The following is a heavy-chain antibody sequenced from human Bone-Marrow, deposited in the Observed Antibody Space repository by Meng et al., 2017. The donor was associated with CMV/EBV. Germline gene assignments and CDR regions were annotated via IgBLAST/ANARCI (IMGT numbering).Heavy chain of an antibody. J-gene: IGHJ5*02. Sequence: ASVKVSCKASGYTFTSYAMNWVRQAPGQGLEWMGWINPNSGGTNYAQKFQGRVTMTRDTSISTAYMELSRLRSDDTAVYYCARGGGYSYGYSSGFDPWGQGTLVTVSS. CDR2: INPNSGGT. D-gene: IGHD5-18*01. V-gene: IGHV1-2*02. CDR3: ARGGGYSYGYSSGFDP. CDR1: GYTFTSYA.